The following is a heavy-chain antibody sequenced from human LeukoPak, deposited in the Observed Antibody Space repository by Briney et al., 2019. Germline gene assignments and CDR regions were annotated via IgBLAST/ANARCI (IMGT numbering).Heavy chain of an antibody. J-gene: IGHJ6*02. D-gene: IGHD6-13*01. CDR3: ARAPYSSSWYSGYYYYYGMDV. Sequence: VASVKVSCTASGGTFSSYAISWVRQAPGQGLEWMGGIIPIFGTANYAQKFQGRVTITADESTSTAYMELSSLRSEDTAVYYCARAPYSSSWYSGYYYYYGMDVWGQGTTVTVSS. CDR2: IIPIFGTA. CDR1: GGTFSSYA. V-gene: IGHV1-69*01.